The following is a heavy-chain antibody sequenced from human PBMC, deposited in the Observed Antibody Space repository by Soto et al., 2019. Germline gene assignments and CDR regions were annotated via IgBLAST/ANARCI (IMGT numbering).Heavy chain of an antibody. CDR2: IYYSGST. D-gene: IGHD3-3*01. J-gene: IGHJ4*02. CDR3: ARASYDFWGGYDY. CDR1: GGSISSYY. Sequence: SETLSLNCTVSGGSISSYYWSWIRQPPGKGLEWIGYIYYSGSTNYNPSLKSRVTISVDTSKNQFSLKLSSVTAADTAVYYCARASYDFWGGYDYWGQGTLVTVSS. V-gene: IGHV4-59*01.